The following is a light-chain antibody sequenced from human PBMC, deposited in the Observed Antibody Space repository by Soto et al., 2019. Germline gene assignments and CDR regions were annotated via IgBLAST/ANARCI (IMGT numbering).Light chain of an antibody. V-gene: IGKV2-28*01. Sequence: EIVMTQSPLSLTVTPGEPASISCKSSQSLQHNNGNTLLDWYMQKPGQSRQLLIYLGSRRAPGAPDRVSGSGSGTDFTLRISTVEADDAAIYYCMQALQTPRTFGQGTKLEI. CDR1: QSLQHNNGNTL. CDR3: MQALQTPRT. J-gene: IGKJ1*01. CDR2: LGS.